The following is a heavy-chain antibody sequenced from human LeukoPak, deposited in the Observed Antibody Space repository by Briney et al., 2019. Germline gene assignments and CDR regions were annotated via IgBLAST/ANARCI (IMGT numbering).Heavy chain of an antibody. CDR3: ARGDILTKYNY. D-gene: IGHD3-9*01. Sequence: KPSDTLSLTCAVYGGSFSGYYWSWIRQPPGKGLEWIGEINHSGSTKYNPSLKSRVTISVDTSKNNFSLKLSSVTAADTAVYYCARGDILTKYNYWGQGTLVTVS. CDR2: INHSGST. CDR1: GGSFSGYY. J-gene: IGHJ4*02. V-gene: IGHV4-34*01.